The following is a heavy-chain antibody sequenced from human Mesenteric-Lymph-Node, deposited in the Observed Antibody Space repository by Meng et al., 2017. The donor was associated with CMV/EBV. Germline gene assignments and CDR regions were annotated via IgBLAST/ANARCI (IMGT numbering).Heavy chain of an antibody. CDR2: ITSDGGDT. J-gene: IGHJ5*02. V-gene: IGHV3-74*01. CDR1: GFTFSNYW. CDR3: TRVALGGRLGNLA. D-gene: IGHD1-26*01. Sequence: GESLKISCVASGFTFSNYWMHWVRQAPGKGLVWVSLITSDGGDTNYADSVKGRFTISRHNAKNTLYLQMNSLRAEDTAVYYCTRVALGGRLGNLAWGQGTLVTVSS.